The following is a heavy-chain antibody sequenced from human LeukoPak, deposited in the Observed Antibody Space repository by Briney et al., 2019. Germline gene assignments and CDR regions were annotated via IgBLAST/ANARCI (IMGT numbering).Heavy chain of an antibody. CDR2: IKPDGSDK. D-gene: IGHD2-15*01. CDR3: AREDMWAFDM. V-gene: IGHV3-7*01. CDR1: GFTFSHYW. J-gene: IGHJ3*02. Sequence: GGSLRLSCAASGFTFSHYWMSWVGQAPGKGLEWVANIKPDGSDKYYVGSVKGRFTIPRDNAKNTLYLQMDSLRAEDTAVYYCAREDMWAFDMWGQGTMVTVSS.